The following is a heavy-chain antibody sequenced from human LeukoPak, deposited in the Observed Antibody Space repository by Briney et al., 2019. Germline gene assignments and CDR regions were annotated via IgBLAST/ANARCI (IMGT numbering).Heavy chain of an antibody. V-gene: IGHV3-23*01. CDR1: RFTFSSYA. J-gene: IGHJ5*02. CDR2: ISDSGNT. CDR3: ARAMT. Sequence: GGSLRLSCAASRFTFSSYAMSWVRQAPGKGLEWVSAISDSGNTYHADSVKGRFTISRDNTKNSLYLQMSSLRAEDTAVYYCARAMTWGQGTLVSVSS.